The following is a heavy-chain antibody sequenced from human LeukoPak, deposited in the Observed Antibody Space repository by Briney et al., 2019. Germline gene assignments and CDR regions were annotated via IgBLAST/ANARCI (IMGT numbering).Heavy chain of an antibody. D-gene: IGHD1-1*01. CDR2: ISGDGGTI. CDR3: ARVATGAAGGALDV. V-gene: IGHV3-64*02. J-gene: IGHJ6*01. Sequence: RAGGSLRLSCAASGFTLRPYAMHWVRQAPGKGLEYVASISGDGGTISYPDSVKGRFAISRDNSKNTVYLQMDRLRTADMGVYYCARVATGAAGGALDVWGEGTTVIVS. CDR1: GFTLRPYA.